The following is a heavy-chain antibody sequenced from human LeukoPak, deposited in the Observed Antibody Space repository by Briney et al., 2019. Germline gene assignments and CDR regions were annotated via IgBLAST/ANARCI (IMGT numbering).Heavy chain of an antibody. J-gene: IGHJ4*02. Sequence: PSETLSLTCTVSGGSVSSGSYYWSWIRQPPGKGLEWIGYTYYSGSTNYNPSLKSRVTISVDTSKNQFSLKLSSVTAADTAVYYRARDLRGYYYDSSGSLDYWGQGTLVTVSS. D-gene: IGHD3-22*01. V-gene: IGHV4-61*01. CDR2: TYYSGST. CDR1: GGSVSSGSYY. CDR3: ARDLRGYYYDSSGSLDY.